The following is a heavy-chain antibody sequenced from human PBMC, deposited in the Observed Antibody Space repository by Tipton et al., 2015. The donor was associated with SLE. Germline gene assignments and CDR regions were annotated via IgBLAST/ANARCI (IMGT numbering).Heavy chain of an antibody. V-gene: IGHV4-4*02. CDR2: IYHSGST. CDR1: GGSISSSNW. CDR3: ARVSLDYYDSSGYYYYFDY. Sequence: GSLRLSCAVSGGSISSSNWWSWVRQPPGKGLEWIGEIYHSGSTNHNPSLKSRVTISVDKSKNQFSLKLSSVTAADTAVYYCARVSLDYYDSSGYYYYFDYWGQGTLVTVSS. J-gene: IGHJ4*02. D-gene: IGHD3-22*01.